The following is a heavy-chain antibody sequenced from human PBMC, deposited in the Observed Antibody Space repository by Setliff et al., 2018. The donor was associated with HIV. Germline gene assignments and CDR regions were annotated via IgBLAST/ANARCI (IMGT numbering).Heavy chain of an antibody. CDR1: GYTFTSYT. Sequence: ASVKVSCKASGYTFTSYTLHWVRQAPGQRLEWMGWINAGNGNTKFSQKFQGRVTIARDTSASTAYMDLSSLRSEDTAVYYCARQSYGWSYYFDYWGQGTLVTVSS. V-gene: IGHV1-3*01. D-gene: IGHD5-18*01. CDR3: ARQSYGWSYYFDY. CDR2: INAGNGNT. J-gene: IGHJ4*02.